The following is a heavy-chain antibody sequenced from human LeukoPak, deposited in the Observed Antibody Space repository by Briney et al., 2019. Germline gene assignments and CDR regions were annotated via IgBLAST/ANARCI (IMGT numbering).Heavy chain of an antibody. CDR2: ISGSGSTI. CDR3: ARDRARYGVDY. D-gene: IGHD5-18*01. Sequence: GGSLRLSCAASGFTFINSNMNWVRQAPGKGLEWVSYISGSGSTIYYADSVKGRFTISRDNDKNSLYLQMNILRAEDTAVYYCARDRARYGVDYWVQGTLVTVS. V-gene: IGHV3-48*04. CDR1: GFTFINSN. J-gene: IGHJ4*02.